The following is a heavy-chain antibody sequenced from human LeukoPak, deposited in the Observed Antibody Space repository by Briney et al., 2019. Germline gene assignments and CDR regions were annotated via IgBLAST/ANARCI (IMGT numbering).Heavy chain of an antibody. Sequence: ASVKVSCKASGYTFTSYGIGWVRQAPGQGLEWMGWISAYNGNTNYAQKLQGRVTMTTDTSTSTAYMELRSLRSDDTAVYYCARGILYDILTGYATEFDYWGQGTLVTVSS. V-gene: IGHV1-18*01. D-gene: IGHD3-9*01. CDR2: ISAYNGNT. CDR1: GYTFTSYG. J-gene: IGHJ4*02. CDR3: ARGILYDILTGYATEFDY.